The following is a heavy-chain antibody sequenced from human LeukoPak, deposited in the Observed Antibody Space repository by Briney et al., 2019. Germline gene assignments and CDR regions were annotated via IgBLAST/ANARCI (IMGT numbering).Heavy chain of an antibody. V-gene: IGHV4-59*01. CDR2: IYYSGST. CDR3: ARGGNYYDSSGYPDY. CDR1: GGSISSYY. Sequence: PSETLSLTCTVSGGSISSYYWSWIRQPPGKGLEWIGYIYYSGSTNYNPSLKSRVTISVDTSKNQFSLKLSSVTAADTAVYYCARGGNYYDSSGYPDYWGQGTLVTVSS. J-gene: IGHJ4*02. D-gene: IGHD3-22*01.